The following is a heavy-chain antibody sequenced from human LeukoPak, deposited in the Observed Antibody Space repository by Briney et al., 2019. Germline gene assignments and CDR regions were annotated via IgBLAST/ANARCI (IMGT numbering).Heavy chain of an antibody. CDR2: IYNSGST. CDR3: ARQDYYDSSGYYAYYFDY. V-gene: IGHV4-59*08. Sequence: SETLSLTCSVSGGSISSYYWSWIRQPQGKGLEWIGYIYNSGSTNYNPSLKSRVTISVDTSKKQFSLKASSVTAADTAVYYCARQDYYDSSGYYAYYFDYWGQGSLVTVSS. D-gene: IGHD3-22*01. CDR1: GGSISSYY. J-gene: IGHJ4*02.